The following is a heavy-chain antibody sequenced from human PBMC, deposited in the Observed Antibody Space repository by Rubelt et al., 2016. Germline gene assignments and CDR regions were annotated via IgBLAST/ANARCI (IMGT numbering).Heavy chain of an antibody. V-gene: IGHV4-59*12. CDR2: INHSGST. D-gene: IGHD1-26*01. CDR1: GGSISSYY. Sequence: QVQLQESGPGLVKPSETLSLTCTVSGGSISSYYWNWIRQPPGKGLEWIGEINHSGSTNYNPSLKNRVTISVDTSKNQFSLRLSSVTAADTAVYYCARHDTGSFLFDFWGQGTPVTVSS. CDR3: ARHDTGSFLFDF. J-gene: IGHJ4*02.